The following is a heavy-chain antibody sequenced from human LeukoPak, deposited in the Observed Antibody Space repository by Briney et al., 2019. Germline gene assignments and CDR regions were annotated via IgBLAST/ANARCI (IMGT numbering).Heavy chain of an antibody. CDR3: ARDPIFGVVIIPPPGAFDI. CDR1: GYTFTSYY. V-gene: IGHV1-46*01. J-gene: IGHJ3*02. CDR2: INPSGGST. D-gene: IGHD3-3*01. Sequence: GASVKVSCKASGYTFTSYYMHWVRQAPGQGLEWMGIINPSGGSTSYAQKFQGRVTITRDTSASTAYMELSSLRSEDTAVYYCARDPIFGVVIIPPPGAFDIWGQGTMVTVSS.